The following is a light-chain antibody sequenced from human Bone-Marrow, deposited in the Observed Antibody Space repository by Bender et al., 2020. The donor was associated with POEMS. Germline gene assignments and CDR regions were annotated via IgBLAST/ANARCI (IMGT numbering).Light chain of an antibody. Sequence: QSVLTQPPSASGTPGQTVTISCSGGSSNIGAHAVNWYQHLPGTAPKLLIYSSHRRPSEVPDRFSGSRSGTSASLAISGLQSEDEADYYCAVWDDSLNGWVFGVGTKLTVL. CDR2: SSH. CDR1: SSNIGAHA. J-gene: IGLJ3*02. CDR3: AVWDDSLNGWV. V-gene: IGLV1-44*01.